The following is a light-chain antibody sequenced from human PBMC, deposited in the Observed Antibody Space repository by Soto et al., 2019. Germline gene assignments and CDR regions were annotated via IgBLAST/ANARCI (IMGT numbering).Light chain of an antibody. V-gene: IGLV1-40*01. J-gene: IGLJ2*01. CDR2: ADS. CDR1: SSNIGAGYD. Sequence: QSVLTQPPSVSGAPGQRVTISCTGSSSNIGAGYDVHWYQQLPGTAPKLLIYADSNRPSGVPDRFSGSKSGTSASLAITGLQAEDEADYYCQSYDSSLRVYVVFGGGTKVTVL. CDR3: QSYDSSLRVYVV.